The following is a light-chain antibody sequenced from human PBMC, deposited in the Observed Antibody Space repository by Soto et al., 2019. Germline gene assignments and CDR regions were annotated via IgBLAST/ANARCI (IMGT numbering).Light chain of an antibody. Sequence: EIVLTQSPATLSLSPGESATLSCSASQSVSSYLAWYQQKPGQAPRLLIYDASNRATGIPARFSSSGSGTDFTLTISSLEPEDFAVYYCQQRSNWPITFGQGTRLEIK. J-gene: IGKJ5*01. CDR1: QSVSSY. CDR3: QQRSNWPIT. V-gene: IGKV3-11*01. CDR2: DAS.